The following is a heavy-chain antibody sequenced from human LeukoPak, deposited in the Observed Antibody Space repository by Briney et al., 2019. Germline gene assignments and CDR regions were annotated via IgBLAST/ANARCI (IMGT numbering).Heavy chain of an antibody. D-gene: IGHD4-23*01. J-gene: IGHJ4*02. Sequence: SETLSLTCTVSGGSISSGSYYWSWIRQPAGKGLEWIGRIYTSGSTNYNPSLKSRVTISVDTSKNQFSLKLSSVTAADTAVYYCARDSYGGDVFDYWGQGTLVTVSS. CDR3: ARDSYGGDVFDY. V-gene: IGHV4-61*02. CDR2: IYTSGST. CDR1: GGSISSGSYY.